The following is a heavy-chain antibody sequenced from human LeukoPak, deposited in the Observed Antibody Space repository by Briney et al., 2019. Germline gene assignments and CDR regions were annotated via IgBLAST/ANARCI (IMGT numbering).Heavy chain of an antibody. J-gene: IGHJ4*02. V-gene: IGHV4-4*07. CDR2: IYSSGST. CDR3: AKMTGAGGWDY. CDR1: GGSITSYY. Sequence: KPSETLSLTCTVSGGSITSYYWSWIRQPAGKGLEWIGRIYSSGSTNYNPSLKSRVTMSVDTSKNHFSLKLTSVTAADTAVYYCAKMTGAGGWDYWGQGSLVTVPS. D-gene: IGHD2-15*01.